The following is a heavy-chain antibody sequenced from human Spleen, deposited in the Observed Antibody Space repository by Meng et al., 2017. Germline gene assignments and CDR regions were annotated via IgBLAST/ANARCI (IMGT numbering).Heavy chain of an antibody. CDR2: ISSSGSTI. V-gene: IGHV3-48*03. Sequence: GESLKISCAASGFTFSSYEMNWVRQAPGKGLEWVSYISSSGSTIYYADSVKGRFTISRDNSKNTLYLQMNSLRAEDTAVYYCAKDAVEMATMYLQIDAFDIWGQGTMVTVSS. J-gene: IGHJ3*02. CDR1: GFTFSSYE. CDR3: AKDAVEMATMYLQIDAFDI. D-gene: IGHD5-24*01.